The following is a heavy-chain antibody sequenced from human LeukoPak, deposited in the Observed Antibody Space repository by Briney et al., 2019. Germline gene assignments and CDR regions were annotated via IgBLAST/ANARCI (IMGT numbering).Heavy chain of an antibody. CDR3: ASGQFWSGYYYDY. V-gene: IGHV3-74*01. D-gene: IGHD3-3*01. CDR2: IDSDGSST. CDR1: GFTFSNFW. J-gene: IGHJ4*02. Sequence: GGSLRLSCAASGFTFSNFWMHWVRHAPGKGLVWVSRIDSDGSSTSYADSVKGRFTISRDNAKNTLYLQMDSLRAGDTAVYYCASGQFWSGYYYDYWGQGTLVTVSS.